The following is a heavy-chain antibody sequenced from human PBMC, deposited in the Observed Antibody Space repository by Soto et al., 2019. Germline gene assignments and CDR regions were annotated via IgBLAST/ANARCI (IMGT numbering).Heavy chain of an antibody. CDR1: GFTFSNYT. D-gene: IGHD6-6*01. CDR3: ARGGDSSSPHYYSSAMDV. CDR2: ISYDVSSK. J-gene: IGHJ6*02. Sequence: QVQLVESGGGVVQPGRSLRLSCAASGFTFSNYTMHWVRQAPGKGLEWVSFISYDVSSKYYADSVKGRSTISRDNSKNTLFLRVNSLTTEDTAVYYCARGGDSSSPHYYSSAMDVWGQGTTVSVSS. V-gene: IGHV3-30-3*01.